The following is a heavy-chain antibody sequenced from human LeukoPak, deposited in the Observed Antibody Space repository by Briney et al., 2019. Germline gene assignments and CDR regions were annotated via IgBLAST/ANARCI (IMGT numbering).Heavy chain of an antibody. CDR3: ARGETGGAFDY. V-gene: IGHV1-69*04. Sequence: SVNVSCKASGGTFSSYAISWVRQAPGQGLEWRGRIVPIFGIANYAQTSQGRVTITADKSTSTAYMELSSLSSEDTAVYYCARGETGGAFDYWGQGTLVTVSS. J-gene: IGHJ4*02. D-gene: IGHD3-16*01. CDR1: GGTFSSYA. CDR2: IVPIFGIA.